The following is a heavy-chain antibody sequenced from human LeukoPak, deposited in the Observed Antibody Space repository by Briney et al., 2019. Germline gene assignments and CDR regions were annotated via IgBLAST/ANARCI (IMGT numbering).Heavy chain of an antibody. J-gene: IGHJ6*02. CDR1: GGSISSYY. V-gene: IGHV4-59*01. CDR2: IYYSGST. D-gene: IGHD2-2*01. CDR3: ARGGTYCSTTSCPRGLYYYYGMDV. Sequence: SETLSLTCTVSGGSISSYYWSWIRQPPGKGLEWIGYIYYSGSTNYNPSLKSRVTISVDTSKNQFSLKLSSVTAGDTAVYYCARGGTYCSTTSCPRGLYYYYGMDVWGQGTTVTVSS.